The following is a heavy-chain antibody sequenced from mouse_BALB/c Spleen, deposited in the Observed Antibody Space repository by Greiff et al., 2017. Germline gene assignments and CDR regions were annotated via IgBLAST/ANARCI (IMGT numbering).Heavy chain of an antibody. CDR3: ARYYGYDLAY. V-gene: IGHV5-6-3*01. Sequence: EVQLVESGGGLVQPGGSLKLSCAASGFTFTSYGMSWVRQTPDKRLELVATINSNGGSTYYPDSVKGRFTISRDNAKNTLYLQMSSLKSEDTAMYYCARYYGYDLAYWGQGTLVTVSA. D-gene: IGHD1-2*01. J-gene: IGHJ3*01. CDR1: GFTFTSYG. CDR2: INSNGGST.